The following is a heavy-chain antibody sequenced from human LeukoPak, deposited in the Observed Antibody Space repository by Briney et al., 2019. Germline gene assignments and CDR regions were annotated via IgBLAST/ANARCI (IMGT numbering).Heavy chain of an antibody. V-gene: IGHV3-7*01. CDR1: GFTFGSSW. Sequence: PGGSLRLSCAASGFTFGSSWMIWVRQAPGEGLEWVANINHRGSDQRYVDSVKGRFTISRDNTKNSLYLQMNSLRAEDTAVYYCARGRGPQLIDYWGQGTLVIVSS. CDR3: ARGRGPQLIDY. D-gene: IGHD5-18*01. CDR2: INHRGSDQ. J-gene: IGHJ4*02.